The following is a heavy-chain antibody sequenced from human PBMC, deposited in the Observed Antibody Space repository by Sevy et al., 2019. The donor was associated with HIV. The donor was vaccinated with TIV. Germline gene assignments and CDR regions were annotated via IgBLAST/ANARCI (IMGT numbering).Heavy chain of an antibody. D-gene: IGHD2-8*02. V-gene: IGHV3-15*05. J-gene: IGHJ6*02. CDR3: STDPIILLLVTDGMDV. CDR2: IKSNADGGTI. Sequence: LSLTCAASGFTFTYAWMNWVRQAPGKGLEWVGRIKSNADGGTIDYAAPVKGRFSISRDDSKNTLYLQMNSLKTEDTGVYYCSTDPIILLLVTDGMDVWGQGTTVTVSS. CDR1: GFTFTYAW.